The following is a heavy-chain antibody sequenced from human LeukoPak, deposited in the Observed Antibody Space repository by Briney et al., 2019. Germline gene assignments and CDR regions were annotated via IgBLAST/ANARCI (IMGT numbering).Heavy chain of an antibody. CDR2: TNPTSGGT. CDR3: ARSSTTYYYFDF. Sequence: ASVKVSCKASGYTFTDYYIHWVRQAPGQGLEWMGRTNPTSGGTTSAQKFRGRVTMTRDTSINTAYMELSRLRSDDTVVFYCARSSTTYYYFDFWGQGALVTVSS. CDR1: GYTFTDYY. D-gene: IGHD2-2*01. V-gene: IGHV1-2*05. J-gene: IGHJ4*02.